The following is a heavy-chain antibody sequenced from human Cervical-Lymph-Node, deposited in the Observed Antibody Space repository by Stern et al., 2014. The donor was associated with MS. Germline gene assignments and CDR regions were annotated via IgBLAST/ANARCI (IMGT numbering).Heavy chain of an antibody. CDR3: AKHACTGAACPFDL. D-gene: IGHD2-8*02. CDR1: GDSISSYTHY. V-gene: IGHV4-39*01. Sequence: QMQLQESGPGLVKPSETLSLTCAVSGDSISSYTHYWAWIRQPPGKGLEWIGSVYTRGPTYYTPSLKSPVTIPVAPPKNPFSLGLTSVTAADTAVYYCAKHACTGAACPFDLWGQGTLVTVSS. J-gene: IGHJ4*02. CDR2: VYTRGPT.